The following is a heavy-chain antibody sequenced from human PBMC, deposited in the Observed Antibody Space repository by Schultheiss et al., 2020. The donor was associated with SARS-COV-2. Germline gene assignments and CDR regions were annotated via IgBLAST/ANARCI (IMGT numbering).Heavy chain of an antibody. Sequence: GGSLRLSCAASGFTFDDYAMHWVRQAPGKGLEWVSAISGSGGSTYYADSVKGRFTISRDNSKNTLYLQMNSLRAEDTAVYYCARIAVAGLGYFQHWGQGTLVTVSS. V-gene: IGHV3-23*01. CDR3: ARIAVAGLGYFQH. CDR1: GFTFDDYA. CDR2: ISGSGGST. D-gene: IGHD6-19*01. J-gene: IGHJ1*01.